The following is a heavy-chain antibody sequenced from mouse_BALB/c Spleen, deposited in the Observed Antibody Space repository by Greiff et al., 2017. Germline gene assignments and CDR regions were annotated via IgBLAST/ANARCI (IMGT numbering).Heavy chain of an antibody. CDR3: ARPPMIRHAMDY. CDR1: GYTFTSYW. V-gene: IGHV1S81*02. Sequence: VQLQQPGAELVKPGASVKLSCKASGYTFTSYWMHWVKQRPGQGLEWIGEINPSNGRTNYNEKFKSKATLTVDKSSSTAYMQLSSLTSEDSAVYYCARPPMIRHAMDYWGQGTSVTVSS. J-gene: IGHJ4*01. D-gene: IGHD2-4*01. CDR2: INPSNGRT.